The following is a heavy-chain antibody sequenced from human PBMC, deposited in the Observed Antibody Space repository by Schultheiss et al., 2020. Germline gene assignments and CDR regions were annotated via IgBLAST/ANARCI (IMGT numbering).Heavy chain of an antibody. V-gene: IGHV4-30-4*01. D-gene: IGHD3-22*01. CDR2: IYYSGST. Sequence: SQPLSLTCTVSGGSISSGDYYWSWIRQPPGKGLEWIGYIYYSGSTYYNPSLKSRVTISVDTSKNQFSLKLSSVTAADTAVYYCARDLYYDSSGYPSYYGMDVWGQGTTVTVSS. CDR3: ARDLYYDSSGYPSYYGMDV. J-gene: IGHJ6*02. CDR1: GGSISSGDYY.